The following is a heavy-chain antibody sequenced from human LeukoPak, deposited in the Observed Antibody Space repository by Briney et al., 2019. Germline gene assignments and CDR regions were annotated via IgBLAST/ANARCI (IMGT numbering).Heavy chain of an antibody. J-gene: IGHJ6*03. CDR3: ARTTEGGYTYNYFYYYYMDV. D-gene: IGHD5-18*01. CDR1: GGTFSSYA. Sequence: ASVKVSCKASGGTFSSYAISWVRQAPGQGLEWMGGIIPIFGTANYAQKFQGRVTITADESTSTAYMELSSLRSEDTAVYYCARTTEGGYTYNYFYYYYMDVWGKGTTVTISS. V-gene: IGHV1-69*13. CDR2: IIPIFGTA.